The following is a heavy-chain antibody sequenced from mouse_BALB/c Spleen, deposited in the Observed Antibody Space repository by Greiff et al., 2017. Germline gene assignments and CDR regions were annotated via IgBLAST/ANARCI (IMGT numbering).Heavy chain of an antibody. Sequence: EVMLVESGGGLVKPGGSLKLSCAASGFTFSSYAMSWVRQTPEKRLEWVATISSGGSYTYYPDSVKGRFTISRDNAKNTLYLQMSSLRSEDTAMYYCARQGDYGKDYWGQGTTLTVSS. J-gene: IGHJ2*01. CDR3: ARQGDYGKDY. CDR2: ISSGGSYT. CDR1: GFTFSSYA. D-gene: IGHD1-1*01. V-gene: IGHV5-9-3*01.